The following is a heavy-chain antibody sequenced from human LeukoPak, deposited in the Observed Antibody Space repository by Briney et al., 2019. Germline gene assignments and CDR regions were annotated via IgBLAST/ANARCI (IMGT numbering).Heavy chain of an antibody. J-gene: IGHJ4*02. CDR1: GYAFTSYG. D-gene: IGHD3-22*01. CDR3: ARRGYDSSGTD. V-gene: IGHV1-2*02. CDR2: INPNSGGT. Sequence: ASVKVSCKASGYAFTSYGVNWVRQAPGQGLEWMGWINPNSGGTNYAQKFQGRVTMTRDTSISTAYMELSRLRSDDTAVYYCARRGYDSSGTDWGQGTLVTVSS.